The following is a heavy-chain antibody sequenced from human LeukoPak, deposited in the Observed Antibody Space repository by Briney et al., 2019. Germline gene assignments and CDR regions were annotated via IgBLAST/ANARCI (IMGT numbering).Heavy chain of an antibody. Sequence: SETLSLTCTVSGGSISSGGYYWSWIRQHPGKGLEWIGYIYYSGGTYYNPSLKSRVTISVDTSKNQFSLKLSSVTAADTAVYYCARDSVPAAIPMYYYYYGMDVWGQGTTVTVSS. V-gene: IGHV4-31*03. J-gene: IGHJ6*02. D-gene: IGHD2-2*01. CDR3: ARDSVPAAIPMYYYYYGMDV. CDR1: GGSISSGGYY. CDR2: IYYSGGT.